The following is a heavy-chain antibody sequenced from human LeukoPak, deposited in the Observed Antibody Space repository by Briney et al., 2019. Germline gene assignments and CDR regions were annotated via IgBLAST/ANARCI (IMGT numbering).Heavy chain of an antibody. CDR3: ARRKRGLQFSFDP. CDR1: GYSISSGYY. J-gene: IGHJ5*02. Sequence: SETLSLTCAVSGYSISSGYYWGWIRQPPGKGLVWIGSIYHSGSTYYNPSLKSRVTISVDTSKNQFSLKLSSVTAADTAVYYCARRKRGLQFSFDPWGQGTLVTVSS. CDR2: IYHSGST. V-gene: IGHV4-38-2*01. D-gene: IGHD5-24*01.